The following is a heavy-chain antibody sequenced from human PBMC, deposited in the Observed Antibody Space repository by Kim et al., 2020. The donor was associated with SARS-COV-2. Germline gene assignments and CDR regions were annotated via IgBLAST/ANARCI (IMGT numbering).Heavy chain of an antibody. CDR2: TYYRTEWHY. Sequence: SQTLSLTCAISGDSVSRKNAAWNWIRQSPSGGLECLGRTYYRTEWHYDYVDSVRGRLTISPDTSKNQFSLQLHSVTPEDTAVYYCTEVFALVVWGQGIMV. CDR1: GDSVSRKNAA. J-gene: IGHJ6*02. CDR3: TEVFALVV. V-gene: IGHV6-1*01.